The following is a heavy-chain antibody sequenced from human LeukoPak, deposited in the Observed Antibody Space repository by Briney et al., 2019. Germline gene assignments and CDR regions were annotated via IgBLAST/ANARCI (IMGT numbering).Heavy chain of an antibody. V-gene: IGHV4-59*12. CDR1: GGSISSYY. D-gene: IGHD4-17*01. CDR3: AREPYGASPRFDY. Sequence: SETLSLTCTVSGGSISSYYWSWIRQPPGKGLEWIGYIYYSGSTNYNPSLKSRVTISVDTSKNQFSLKLSSVTAADTAVYYCAREPYGASPRFDYWGQETRVTVSS. CDR2: IYYSGST. J-gene: IGHJ4*02.